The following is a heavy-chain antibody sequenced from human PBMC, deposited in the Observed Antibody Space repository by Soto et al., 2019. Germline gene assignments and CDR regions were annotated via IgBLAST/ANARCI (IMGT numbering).Heavy chain of an antibody. CDR3: AKSHKRWLQLGDAFDI. J-gene: IGHJ3*02. CDR1: GFTFDDYA. Sequence: GGSLRLSCAASGFTFDDYAMHWVRQAPGKGLEWVSGISWNSGSIGYADSVKGRFTISRDNAKNSLYLQMNSLRAEDTASYYCAKSHKRWLQLGDAFDIWGQGTMVTVSS. CDR2: ISWNSGSI. D-gene: IGHD5-12*01. V-gene: IGHV3-9*01.